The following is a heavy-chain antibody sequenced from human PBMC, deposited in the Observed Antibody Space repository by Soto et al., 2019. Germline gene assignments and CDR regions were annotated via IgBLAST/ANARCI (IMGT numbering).Heavy chain of an antibody. D-gene: IGHD4-17*01. V-gene: IGHV1-18*01. J-gene: IGHJ1*01. Sequence: ASVKVSCKASGYTFTSYGISWVRQAPGQGLEWMGWISAYNGNTNYAQKLQGRVTMTTDTSTSTAYMELRSLRSDDTAVYYCARDDYGDPIGDFQHWGQGTLVTVSS. CDR3: ARDDYGDPIGDFQH. CDR2: ISAYNGNT. CDR1: GYTFTSYG.